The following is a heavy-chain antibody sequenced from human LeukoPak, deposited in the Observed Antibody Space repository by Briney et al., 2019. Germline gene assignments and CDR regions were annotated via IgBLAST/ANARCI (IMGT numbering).Heavy chain of an antibody. CDR3: ARGMGATTWFDP. CDR1: GGSISSGSYY. D-gene: IGHD1-26*01. J-gene: IGHJ5*02. CDR2: IYYSGST. V-gene: IGHV4-39*07. Sequence: SETLSLTCTVSGGSISSGSYYWGWIRQPPGKGLEWIGSIYYSGSTYYNPSLKSRVTISVDTSKNQFSLKLSSVTAADTAVYYCARGMGATTWFDPWGQGTLVTVSS.